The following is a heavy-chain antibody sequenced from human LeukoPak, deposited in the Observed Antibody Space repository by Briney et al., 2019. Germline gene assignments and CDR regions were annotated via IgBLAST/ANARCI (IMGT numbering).Heavy chain of an antibody. Sequence: GGSLRLSCAASGFTFSNYEMNWVRQAPGKGLEWVSYISSSSGSTIYYADSVKGRFTISRDNAKNSLYLQMNSLRAEDTAVYYCARGGFTYGPATLGALDIWGQGTMVPVSS. V-gene: IGHV3-48*03. J-gene: IGHJ3*02. CDR1: GFTFSNYE. D-gene: IGHD5-18*01. CDR3: ARGGFTYGPATLGALDI. CDR2: ISSSSGSTI.